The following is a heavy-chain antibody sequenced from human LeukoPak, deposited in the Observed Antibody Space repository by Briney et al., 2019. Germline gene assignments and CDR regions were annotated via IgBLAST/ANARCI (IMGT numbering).Heavy chain of an antibody. V-gene: IGHV3-7*03. CDR1: AFIFSGHW. Sequence: PGGSLRLSCEGSAFIFSGHWMNWARQAPGKGLEWVASINHNGNVNYYVDSAKGRFTISRDNAKNSLYLQMSNLRAEDTAVYFCARGGGLDVWGQGATVTVSS. J-gene: IGHJ6*02. D-gene: IGHD3-16*01. CDR2: INHNGNVN. CDR3: ARGGGLDV.